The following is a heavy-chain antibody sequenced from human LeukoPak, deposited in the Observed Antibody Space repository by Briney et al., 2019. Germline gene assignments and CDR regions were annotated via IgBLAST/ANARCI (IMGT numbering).Heavy chain of an antibody. CDR2: ISSSSTI. D-gene: IGHD3-9*01. CDR1: GFTFSSYS. J-gene: IGHJ6*02. CDR3: ARDPTLNYDILTGYYVGGYGMDV. V-gene: IGHV3-48*02. Sequence: PGGSLRLSCAASGFTFSSYSMNWVRQAPGKGLEWVSYISSSSTIYYADSVKGRFTISRDNAKNSLYLQMNSLRDEDTAVYYCARDPTLNYDILTGYYVGGYGMDVWGQGTTVTVSS.